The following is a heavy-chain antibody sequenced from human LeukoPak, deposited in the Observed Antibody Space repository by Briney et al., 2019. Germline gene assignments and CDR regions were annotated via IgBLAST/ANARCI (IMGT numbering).Heavy chain of an antibody. J-gene: IGHJ6*02. CDR2: IKSDGSST. D-gene: IGHD2-21*02. V-gene: IGHV3-74*01. Sequence: AGGSLRLSCAASGFTFSNYWMHWVRQAPGEALMWVSRIKSDGSSTTYADSVKGRFTISRDNAKNTLYLQMNSLRAEDTAVYYCSRDSLSSCGGDCYPGLDVWGQGTTVTVSS. CDR1: GFTFSNYW. CDR3: SRDSLSSCGGDCYPGLDV.